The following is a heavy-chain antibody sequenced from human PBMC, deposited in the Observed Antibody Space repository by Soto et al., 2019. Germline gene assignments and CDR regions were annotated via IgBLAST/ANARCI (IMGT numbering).Heavy chain of an antibody. CDR2: IYFSGST. J-gene: IGHJ4*02. D-gene: IGHD4-17*01. CDR3: ATGDAWEALLAY. Sequence: PSETLSLTCTVPGASINSGGYYWSWIRQLPGKGLEWIGYIYFSGSTYYNPSLESRVTISLDTSQNQFSLKLNSVTAADTAVYYCATGDAWEALLAYWGQGTLVTVSS. V-gene: IGHV4-31*03. CDR1: GASINSGGYY.